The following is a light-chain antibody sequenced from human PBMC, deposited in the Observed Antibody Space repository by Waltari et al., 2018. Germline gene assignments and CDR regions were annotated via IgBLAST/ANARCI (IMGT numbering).Light chain of an antibody. Sequence: SSELTQDPAVSVALGQTVRITCQGASLRSHYATWYQQKAGQAPILVIYGQNNRPSGIPDRFSGSYSGRTASLTITGAQAEDEADYYCSSRDSGAHRHVFGTGTKVTVL. V-gene: IGLV3-19*01. J-gene: IGLJ1*01. CDR2: GQN. CDR3: SSRDSGAHRHV. CDR1: SLRSHY.